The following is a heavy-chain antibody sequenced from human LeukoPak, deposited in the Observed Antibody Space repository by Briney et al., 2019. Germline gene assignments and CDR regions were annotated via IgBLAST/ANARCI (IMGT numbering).Heavy chain of an antibody. D-gene: IGHD3-22*01. V-gene: IGHV4-39*07. CDR1: GGSISSGGYS. Sequence: SETLSLTCAVSGGSISSGGYSWSWIRQPPGKGLEWIGSIYYSGSTYYNPSLKSRVTISVDTSKNQFSLKLSSVTAADTAVYYCARVGDYYDSSGPLGYWGQGTLVTVSS. CDR2: IYYSGST. CDR3: ARVGDYYDSSGPLGY. J-gene: IGHJ4*02.